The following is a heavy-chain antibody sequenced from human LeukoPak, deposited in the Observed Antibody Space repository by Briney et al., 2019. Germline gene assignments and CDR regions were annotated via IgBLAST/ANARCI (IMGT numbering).Heavy chain of an antibody. Sequence: GGSLRPPCAASGFTFSSYWMHWVRQAPGKGLVWVSRINSDGSSTSYADSVKGRFTISRDNAKNTLYLQMNSLRAEDTAVYYCASKGPCSGGSCYPHYYYYMDVWGKGTTVTVSS. CDR1: GFTFSSYW. D-gene: IGHD2-15*01. J-gene: IGHJ6*03. CDR3: ASKGPCSGGSCYPHYYYYMDV. CDR2: INSDGSST. V-gene: IGHV3-74*01.